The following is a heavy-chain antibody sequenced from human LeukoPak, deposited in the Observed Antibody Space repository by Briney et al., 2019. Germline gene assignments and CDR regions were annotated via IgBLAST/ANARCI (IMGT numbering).Heavy chain of an antibody. V-gene: IGHV4-39*01. CDR2: IYYSGST. CDR3: ARHGEGSGWYRAIDY. CDR1: GGSISSSSYC. Sequence: SETLSLTCAVSGGSISSSSYCWCWIRQPPGKGPEWIGSIYYSGSTYYNPSLKSRVTISVDTSKNQFSLKLSSVTAADTAVYYCARHGEGSGWYRAIDYWGQGTLVTVSS. J-gene: IGHJ4*02. D-gene: IGHD6-19*01.